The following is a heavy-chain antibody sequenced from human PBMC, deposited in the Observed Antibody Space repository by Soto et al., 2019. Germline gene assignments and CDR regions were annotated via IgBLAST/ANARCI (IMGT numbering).Heavy chain of an antibody. J-gene: IGHJ4*02. CDR3: ARVGYCSSTSCYPFDY. CDR1: GVSISSGGYY. V-gene: IGHV4-31*03. D-gene: IGHD2-2*01. CDR2: IYYSGST. Sequence: SETLSLTCTVSGVSISSGGYYWSWICQHPGKGLEWIGYIYYSGSTYYNPSLKSRVTISVDTSKNQFSLKLSSVTAADTAVYYCARVGYCSSTSCYPFDYWGQGTLVTVSS.